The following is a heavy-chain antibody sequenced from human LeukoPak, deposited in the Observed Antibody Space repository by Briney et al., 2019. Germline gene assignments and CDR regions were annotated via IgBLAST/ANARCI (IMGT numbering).Heavy chain of an antibody. Sequence: PSETLSLICTVSGDSISSSSHYWAWIRQPPGKGLEWIGSVFYRGSAYYNPPLKSRVTISVDTSKNQFSLKLNSVTAADTAVYYSARDRRRVHYYYGMDVWGQGTTVTVSS. V-gene: IGHV4-39*07. CDR3: ARDRRRVHYYYGMDV. J-gene: IGHJ6*02. CDR2: VFYRGSA. CDR1: GDSISSSSHY.